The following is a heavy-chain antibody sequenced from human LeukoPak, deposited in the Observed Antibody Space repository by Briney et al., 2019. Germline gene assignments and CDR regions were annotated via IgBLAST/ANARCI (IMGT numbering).Heavy chain of an antibody. CDR2: IIPIFGTA. J-gene: IGHJ6*02. CDR1: GGTVSSYA. Sequence: GASVKVSCKASGGTVSSYAISWVRQAPGQGLEWMGGIIPIFGTANYAQKFQGRVTITADESTSTAYMELSSLRSEDTAVYYCARGDYGDYYYYYGMDVWGRGTTVTVSS. CDR3: ARGDYGDYYYYYGMDV. V-gene: IGHV1-69*13. D-gene: IGHD4-17*01.